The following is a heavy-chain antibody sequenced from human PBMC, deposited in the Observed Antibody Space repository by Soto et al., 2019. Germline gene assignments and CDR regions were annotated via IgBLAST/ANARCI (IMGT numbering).Heavy chain of an antibody. CDR1: GFTFSSYA. J-gene: IGHJ6*02. Sequence: EVQLLESGGGLVQPGGSLRLYCAASGFTFSSYAMSWVRQAPGKGLEWASAISGSGGSTYYADSVKGRFTISRDNSKNTLYLQINSLRAEDTAVYYCAKDHGGVRGVIKAIYYYGMDVWGQGTTVTVSS. V-gene: IGHV3-23*01. CDR3: AKDHGGVRGVIKAIYYYGMDV. CDR2: ISGSGGST. D-gene: IGHD3-10*01.